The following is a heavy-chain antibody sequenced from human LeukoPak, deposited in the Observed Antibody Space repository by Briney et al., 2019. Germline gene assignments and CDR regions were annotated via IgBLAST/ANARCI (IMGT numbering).Heavy chain of an antibody. CDR1: VDSLSSTSAG. J-gene: IGHJ4*02. V-gene: IGHV6-1*01. D-gene: IGHD2-2*01. Sequence: SQTLSLTCANSVDSLSSTSAGTKWIRQSPSRGLEWLGRTYYRSKWYSDYAVSVRGRITVNPDTSTNQFSLQLNSMTPEDTAVYYCSPSTSSVLSSSWSRGTLVTVSS. CDR3: SPSTSSVLSSS. CDR2: TYYRSKWYS.